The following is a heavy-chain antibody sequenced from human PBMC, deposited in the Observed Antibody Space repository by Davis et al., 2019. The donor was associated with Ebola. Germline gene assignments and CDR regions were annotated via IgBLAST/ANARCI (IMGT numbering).Heavy chain of an antibody. CDR3: TITTVTLDY. Sequence: GESLKISCAASGFTFSGSAMHWVRQASGKGLEWVGRIRSKANSYATAYAASVKGRFTISRDDSKNTAYLQMNSLKTEDTAVYYCTITTVTLDYWGQGTLVIVSS. CDR2: IRSKANSYAT. D-gene: IGHD4-17*01. CDR1: GFTFSGSA. V-gene: IGHV3-73*01. J-gene: IGHJ4*02.